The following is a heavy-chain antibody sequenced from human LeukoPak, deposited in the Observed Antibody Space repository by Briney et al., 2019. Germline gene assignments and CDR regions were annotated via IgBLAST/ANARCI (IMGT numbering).Heavy chain of an antibody. J-gene: IGHJ6*03. CDR2: ISYDGSNK. D-gene: IGHD2-2*01. Sequence: GGSLRLSCAASGFTFSSYAMRWVRQAPGKGLEWVAVISYDGSNKYYADSVKGRFTISRDNSKNTLYLQMNSLRAEDTAVYYCARDRYRGYCSSTSCWGHYYYYYMDVWGKGTTVTVSS. CDR3: ARDRYRGYCSSTSCWGHYYYYYMDV. V-gene: IGHV3-30-3*01. CDR1: GFTFSSYA.